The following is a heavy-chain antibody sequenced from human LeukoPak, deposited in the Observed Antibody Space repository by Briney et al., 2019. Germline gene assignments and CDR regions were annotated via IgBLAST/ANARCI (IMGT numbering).Heavy chain of an antibody. J-gene: IGHJ6*02. D-gene: IGHD6-13*01. CDR2: IYYSGST. CDR3: ARAVIAASPAGMDV. CDR1: GGSISSGGYY. Sequence: SQTLSLTCTVSGGSISSGGYYWSWIRQRPGKGLEWIGYIYYSGSTYYNPSLKSRVTISVDTSKNQFSLKLSSVTAADTAVYYCARAVIAASPAGMDVWGQGTTVTVSS. V-gene: IGHV4-31*03.